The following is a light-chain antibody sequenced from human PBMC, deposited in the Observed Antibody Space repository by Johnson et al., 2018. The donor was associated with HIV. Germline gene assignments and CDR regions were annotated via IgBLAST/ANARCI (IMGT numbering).Light chain of an antibody. V-gene: IGLV1-51*01. CDR1: GSNIGNNY. CDR2: DNN. CDR3: GTWDTSLSPGGV. Sequence: QSVLTQPPSVSAAPGQKVTISCSGSGSNIGNNYVSWYQQLPGTAPKLLIYDNNKRPSGIPDRFSGSKSGTSATLGITGLQTGDEADYYCGTWDTSLSPGGVFGSGTKVTVL. J-gene: IGLJ1*01.